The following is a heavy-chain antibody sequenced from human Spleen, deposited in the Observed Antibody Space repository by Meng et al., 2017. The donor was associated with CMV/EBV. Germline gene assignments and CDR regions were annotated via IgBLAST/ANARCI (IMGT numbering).Heavy chain of an antibody. CDR1: GYPFTGYF. J-gene: IGHJ5*02. D-gene: IGHD3/OR15-3a*01. V-gene: IGHV1-2*02. Sequence: ASVKVSCESSGYPFTGYFIHWVRQAPGQGLEWMAWINTNTGGTNYAQKFQGRVTITRDTSISTAYMDLTRLRFDDTAVYFCARDRTGGWFDPWGQGTLVTVSS. CDR3: ARDRTGGWFDP. CDR2: INTNTGGT.